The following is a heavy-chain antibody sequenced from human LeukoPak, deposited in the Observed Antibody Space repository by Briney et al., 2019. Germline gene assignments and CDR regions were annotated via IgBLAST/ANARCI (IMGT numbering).Heavy chain of an antibody. CDR2: IKPDGSQK. CDR3: AREDMWAFDM. CDR1: GFIFSHYW. Sequence: GGSLRHSCAASGFIFSHYWMSWVRQAPGKGLEWVANIKPDGSQKDYVDSVKGRFTISRDNAKNSLYLQMDSLRAEDTAMYYCAREDMWAFDMWGQGTIVTVSS. V-gene: IGHV3-7*01. J-gene: IGHJ3*02. D-gene: IGHD2-15*01.